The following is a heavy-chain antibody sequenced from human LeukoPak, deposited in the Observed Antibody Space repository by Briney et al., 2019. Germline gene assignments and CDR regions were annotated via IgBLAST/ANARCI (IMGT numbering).Heavy chain of an antibody. J-gene: IGHJ4*02. CDR1: GVSISSHY. V-gene: IGHV4-59*11. CDR3: AMGVSQSDY. D-gene: IGHD2-8*01. Sequence: SETLSLTCTVSGVSISSHYWSWIRQPPGKGLEWIGNIYYSGTTNYNPSLKSRVTISVNTSKNQFSLKLSSVTAADTAVYYCAMGVSQSDYWGQGALVTVSS. CDR2: IYYSGTT.